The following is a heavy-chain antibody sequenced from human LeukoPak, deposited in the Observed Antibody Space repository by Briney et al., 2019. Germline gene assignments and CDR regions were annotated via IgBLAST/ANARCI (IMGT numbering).Heavy chain of an antibody. D-gene: IGHD3-9*01. V-gene: IGHV1-69*04. CDR3: ARDRGNDILTGYYGMDY. CDR1: GGTFGNDA. CDR2: IIPIIGIL. Sequence: ASVKVSCKASGGTFGNDAISWVRQAPGQGLEWMGRIIPIIGILNFAQEFQGRVSFTADTSTTTAYMELSSLRSEDTAVYYCARDRGNDILTGYYGMDYWGQGTQVTVSS. J-gene: IGHJ4*02.